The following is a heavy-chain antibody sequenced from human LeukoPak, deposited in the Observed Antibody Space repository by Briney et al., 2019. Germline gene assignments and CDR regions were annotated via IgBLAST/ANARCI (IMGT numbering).Heavy chain of an antibody. Sequence: GASVKASCKASEYTFTTYDINWVRQATGQGLEWMGWMNPKSGNTGYALKFQGRVTMTRNTSISTAYMELSSLRSEDTAVYYCARRNSAQRPPRTMDVWGQGTTVTVSS. D-gene: IGHD6-25*01. CDR2: MNPKSGNT. CDR3: ARRNSAQRPPRTMDV. J-gene: IGHJ6*02. CDR1: EYTFTTYD. V-gene: IGHV1-8*01.